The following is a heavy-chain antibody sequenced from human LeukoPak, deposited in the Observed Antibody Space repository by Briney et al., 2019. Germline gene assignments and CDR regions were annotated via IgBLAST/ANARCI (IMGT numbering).Heavy chain of an antibody. CDR3: ANRGTTGS. V-gene: IGHV3-23*01. J-gene: IGHJ5*02. D-gene: IGHD1-1*01. CDR2: ISASGGET. CDR1: TFTLSSIW. Sequence: AGSLTLSCAASTFTLSSIWMSWVRQAPGKVLQWVATISASGGETNYADSVKGRFTISRDNSNYMLCMQMNSLTDADTSVYYCANRGTTGSWGQGTLVAVSS.